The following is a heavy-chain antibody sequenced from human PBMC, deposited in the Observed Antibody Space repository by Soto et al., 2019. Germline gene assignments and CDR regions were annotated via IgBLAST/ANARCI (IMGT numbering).Heavy chain of an antibody. CDR2: ISFDGSNK. D-gene: IGHD6-19*01. CDR3: ARLPGALVAVLYIYPLDGREAKSDVDV. J-gene: IGHJ6*02. CDR1: GFTFNYYP. Sequence: QLVESGGGVVQPGESLRLSCAASGFTFNYYPMHWVRQTPGKGLEWVAVISFDGSNKYYADSVKGRFTISRDNSKNMLYLQMNSLRAEDAAVYYCARLPGALVAVLYIYPLDGREAKSDVDVWGQGTTVSVSS. V-gene: IGHV3-30-3*01.